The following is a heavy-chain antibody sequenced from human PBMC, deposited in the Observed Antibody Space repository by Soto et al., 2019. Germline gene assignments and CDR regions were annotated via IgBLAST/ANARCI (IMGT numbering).Heavy chain of an antibody. CDR2: IHHSGTT. CDR3: ARGATQLWLED. D-gene: IGHD5-18*01. Sequence: QVQLQQWGAGLLKPSETLSLSCAVYGGSFSGYYWNWIRQAPGKGLEWIGEIHHSGTTNYNPSLKSRATISIATSKNQISLNLNSVTAADTALYYCARGATQLWLEDWGQGTLVTVSS. CDR1: GGSFSGYY. V-gene: IGHV4-34*01. J-gene: IGHJ4*02.